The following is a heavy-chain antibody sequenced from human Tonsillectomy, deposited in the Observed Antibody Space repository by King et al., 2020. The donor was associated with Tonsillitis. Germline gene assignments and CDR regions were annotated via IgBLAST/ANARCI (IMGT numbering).Heavy chain of an antibody. CDR2: IYYSGST. CDR1: GGSISSYY. Sequence: VQLQESGPGLVKPSETLSLTCTVSGGSISSYYLSWIRQPPGKGLEWIGYIYYSGSTNYNPSLQSRVTISVDTSKNQFSLKLRSVTAADTAVYYCAREPDYDSLWGSYRSTADAFDIWGQGTMVTVSS. D-gene: IGHD3-16*02. V-gene: IGHV4-59*01. CDR3: AREPDYDSLWGSYRSTADAFDI. J-gene: IGHJ3*02.